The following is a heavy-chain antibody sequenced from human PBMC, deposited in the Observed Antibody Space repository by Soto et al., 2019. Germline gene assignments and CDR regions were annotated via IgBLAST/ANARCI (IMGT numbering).Heavy chain of an antibody. CDR1: GFTFSNAW. CDR3: TTRAGYSYGLAFDY. CDR2: IKSKTDGGTT. D-gene: IGHD5-18*01. J-gene: IGHJ4*02. Sequence: PGGSLRLSCAASGFTFSNAWMNWVRQAPGKGLEWVGRIKSKTDGGTTDYAAPVKGRFTISRDDSKNTLYLQMNSLKTEDTAVYYCTTRAGYSYGLAFDYWGQGTLVTVSS. V-gene: IGHV3-15*07.